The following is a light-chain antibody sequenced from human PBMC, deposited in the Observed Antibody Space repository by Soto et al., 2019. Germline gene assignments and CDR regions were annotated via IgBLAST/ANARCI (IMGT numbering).Light chain of an antibody. V-gene: IGKV1-5*03. CDR3: QHYNSYSEA. J-gene: IGKJ1*01. CDR1: QTISSW. Sequence: DIQLTQSPSTLSGSVGERGTITCRASQTISSWLAWYQQKPGKAPKLLIYKASTLKSGVPSRFSGSGSGTEFTLTISSLQPDDFATYYCQHYNSYSEAFGQGTKVDIK. CDR2: KAS.